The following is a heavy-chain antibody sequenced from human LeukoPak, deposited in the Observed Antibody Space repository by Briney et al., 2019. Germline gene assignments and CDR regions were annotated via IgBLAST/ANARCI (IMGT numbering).Heavy chain of an antibody. CDR2: ISTSSSYI. CDR3: AKGSYYDSSGSFYFDY. D-gene: IGHD3-22*01. V-gene: IGHV3-21*04. CDR1: GFTFSSYS. Sequence: GGSLRLSRAASGFTFSSYSMAWVRQAPAKGLEWVSSISTSSSYIYYADSVKGRFTISRDNSKNTLYVQVNSLGTEDTAAYYCAKGSYYDSSGSFYFDYWGQGTLVTVSS. J-gene: IGHJ4*02.